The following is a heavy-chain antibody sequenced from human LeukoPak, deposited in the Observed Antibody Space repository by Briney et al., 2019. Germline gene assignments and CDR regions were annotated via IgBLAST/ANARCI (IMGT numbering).Heavy chain of an antibody. V-gene: IGHV4-34*03. CDR1: GGSFSGDF. Sequence: SETLSLTCAVYGGSFSGDFWSWLRQSPGKGLEWIGEIKHDGSTTYNPSLESRVTITVDTSKNQFSLKLSSVTAADTAVYCARLATPSTMAARGRSWFESWGQGTLVTVSS. CDR3: ARLATPSTMAARGRSWFES. J-gene: IGHJ5*01. CDR2: IKHDGST. D-gene: IGHD6-6*01.